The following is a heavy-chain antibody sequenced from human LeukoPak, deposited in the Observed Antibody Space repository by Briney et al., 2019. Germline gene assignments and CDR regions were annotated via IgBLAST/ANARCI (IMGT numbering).Heavy chain of an antibody. D-gene: IGHD3-22*01. V-gene: IGHV1-2*02. CDR2: MNPNSGGT. CDR1: GYTFTGDY. Sequence: ASVTVSCKASGYTFTGDYMHWVRQGPGQGLEWMGWMNPNSGGTNYAQKFQGRVTMTRDTSISTAYMELRRLRSDDTAVYYCARERSSGPDFDYWGQGTLVTVSS. CDR3: ARERSSGPDFDY. J-gene: IGHJ4*02.